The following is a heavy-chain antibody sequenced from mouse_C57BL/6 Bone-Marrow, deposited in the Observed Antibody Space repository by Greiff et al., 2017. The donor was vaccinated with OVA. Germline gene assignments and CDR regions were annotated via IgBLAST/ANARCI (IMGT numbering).Heavy chain of an antibody. CDR3: ARHSNYYFDY. V-gene: IGHV5-6*02. Sequence: DVMLVESGGDLVKPGGSLKLSCAASGFTFSSYGMSWVRQTPDKRLEWVATISSGGSYTYYPDSVKGRFTLSRDNAKNTLYLQMSSLKSEDTAMYYCARHSNYYFDYWGQGTTLTVSS. CDR2: ISSGGSYT. CDR1: GFTFSSYG. D-gene: IGHD2-5*01. J-gene: IGHJ2*01.